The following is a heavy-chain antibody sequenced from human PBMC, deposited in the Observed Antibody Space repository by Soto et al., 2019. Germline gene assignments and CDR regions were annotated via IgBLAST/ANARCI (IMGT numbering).Heavy chain of an antibody. V-gene: IGHV3-30*18. CDR3: AKDRVVGEPATYYFDY. J-gene: IGHJ4*02. CDR2: ISYDGSNK. Sequence: ESGGGVVQPGRSLRLSCAASGFTFSSYGMHWVRQAPGKGLEWVAVISYDGSNKYYADSVKGRFTISRDNSKNTLYLQMNSLRAEDTAVYYCAKDRVVGEPATYYFDYWGQGTLVTVSS. CDR1: GFTFSSYG. D-gene: IGHD2-2*01.